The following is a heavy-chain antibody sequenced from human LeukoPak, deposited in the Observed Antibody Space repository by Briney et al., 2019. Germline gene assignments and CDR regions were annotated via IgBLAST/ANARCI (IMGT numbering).Heavy chain of an antibody. D-gene: IGHD2-15*01. CDR1: GFTFSSYA. CDR2: ISGSGGST. J-gene: IGHJ3*02. Sequence: HPGGSLRLSCAASGFTFSSYAMSWVRQAPGKGLEWVSAISGSGGSTYYADSVKGRFTISRDNSKNTLYLQMNSLRAEDTAVYYCAKDRSPGCSGGSCYDVWIDAFDIWGQGTMVTVSS. V-gene: IGHV3-23*01. CDR3: AKDRSPGCSGGSCYDVWIDAFDI.